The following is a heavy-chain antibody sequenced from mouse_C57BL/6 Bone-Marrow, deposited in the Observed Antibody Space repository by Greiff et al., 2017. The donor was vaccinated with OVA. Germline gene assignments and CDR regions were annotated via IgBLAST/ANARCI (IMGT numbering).Heavy chain of an antibody. D-gene: IGHD1-1*01. J-gene: IGHJ3*01. CDR2: INPSNGGT. CDR3: ARLDYYGSRSFAY. V-gene: IGHV1-53*01. CDR1: GYTFTSYW. Sequence: VQLQQPGTELVKPGASVKLSCKASGYTFTSYWMHWVKQRPGQGLEWIGNINPSNGGTNYNEKFKSKATLTVDKSSSTAYMQLSSLTSEDSAVYYCARLDYYGSRSFAYWGQGTLVTVSA.